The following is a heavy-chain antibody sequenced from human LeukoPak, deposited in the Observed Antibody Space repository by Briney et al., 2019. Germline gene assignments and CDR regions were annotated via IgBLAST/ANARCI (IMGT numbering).Heavy chain of an antibody. CDR1: GGTLRNYV. V-gene: IGHV1-69*13. D-gene: IGHD2/OR15-2a*01. CDR3: VIFPRDILRYSADY. Sequence: SVKVSCKASGGTLRNYVVTWVRQAPGQGLEWMGGIIPMFGTGNYAQKLQGRVTITADESTSTAYMELSSLRVVDTAVYYCVIFPRDILRYSADYWGQGTLVTVSS. CDR2: IIPMFGTG. J-gene: IGHJ4*02.